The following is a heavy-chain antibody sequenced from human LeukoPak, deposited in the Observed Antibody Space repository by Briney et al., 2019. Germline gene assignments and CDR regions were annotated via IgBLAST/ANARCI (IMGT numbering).Heavy chain of an antibody. D-gene: IGHD6-13*01. J-gene: IGHJ4*02. CDR2: ISYDGSNK. CDR3: ATTPSVAATSRGRFVN. Sequence: GRSLRLSCAASGFTFSSYGMHWVRQAPGKGLEWVAVISYDGSNKYYADSAKGRFTISRDNSKNTLYLQMNSLRAEDTAVYYCATTPSVAATSRGRFVNWGQGTLVTVSS. V-gene: IGHV3-30*03. CDR1: GFTFSSYG.